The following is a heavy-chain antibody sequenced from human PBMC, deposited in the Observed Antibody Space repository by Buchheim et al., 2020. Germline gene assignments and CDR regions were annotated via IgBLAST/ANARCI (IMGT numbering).Heavy chain of an antibody. J-gene: IGHJ1*01. CDR2: ISGSGGST. CDR1: GFTFSSYA. D-gene: IGHD2-2*01. V-gene: IGHV3-23*01. Sequence: EVQLLESGGGLVQPGGSLRLSCAASGFTFSSYAMSWVRQAPGKGLEWVSAISGSGGSTYYADSVKGRFTISRDNSKNTLYLQMNSLRAEDTAVYYCAKDRRSHCSSTSCNAEYFQHWGQGTL. CDR3: AKDRRSHCSSTSCNAEYFQH.